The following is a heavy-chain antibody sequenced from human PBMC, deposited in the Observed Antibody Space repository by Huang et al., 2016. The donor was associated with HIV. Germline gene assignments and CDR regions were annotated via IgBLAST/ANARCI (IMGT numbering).Heavy chain of an antibody. CDR3: AIHDSNDFTLDD. CDR2: ILPVNSNT. V-gene: IGHV5-51*03. J-gene: IGHJ4*02. D-gene: IGHD5-18*01. CDR1: GFSVTSYW. Sequence: EVQLVQSGVEVKKPGESLKISCKGSGFSVTSYWIGWVRQLPGKGLEWMGIILPVNSNTFYTPSFHGQVTISADKYTRTAYVQCSSLKTSDRAIYYCAIHDSNDFTLDDWGQGTLVAVSS.